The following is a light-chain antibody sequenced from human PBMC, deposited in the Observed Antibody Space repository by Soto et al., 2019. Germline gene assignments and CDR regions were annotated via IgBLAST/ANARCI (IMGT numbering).Light chain of an antibody. V-gene: IGLV2-11*01. CDR1: RSDVGGYNS. J-gene: IGLJ1*01. CDR3: CSYVGSDSYV. Sequence: QSVLTQPRSVSGSPGQSVTVSCIGTRSDVGGYNSFSWYQEHPGTAPKLLIYDFIKRPSGVPDRVSGSKSGNTASLNIPGLLAEDEADYYCCSYVGSDSYVFGTGTKAPS. CDR2: DFI.